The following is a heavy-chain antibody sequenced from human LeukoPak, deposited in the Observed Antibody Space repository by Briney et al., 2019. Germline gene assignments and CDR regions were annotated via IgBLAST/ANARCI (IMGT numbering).Heavy chain of an antibody. CDR3: ARDLVEPTAKFYY. J-gene: IGHJ4*02. V-gene: IGHV1-46*01. D-gene: IGHD2-21*02. Sequence: ASVKISCKTSGFTFTSYYIHWVRQAPGQGLEWMGIVNPSAGGASYAQKFQDRVTMTTDTSTSTAYMEVRSLRSDDTAVYYCARDLVEPTAKFYYWGQGALVIVSS. CDR1: GFTFTSYY. CDR2: VNPSAGGA.